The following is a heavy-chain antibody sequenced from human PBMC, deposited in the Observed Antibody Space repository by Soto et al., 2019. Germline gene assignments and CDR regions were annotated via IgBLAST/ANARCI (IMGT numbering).Heavy chain of an antibody. CDR1: GGSITSGGNY. Sequence: SETLSLTCTVSGGSITSGGNYWSWIRQHPGKGLEWIGYIYYSGSTYYNPSLKSRVTISVDTSKNQFSLKLSSVPAADTAVYYGASEDYGSGRLDYLGQGTLVNVSS. CDR2: IYYSGST. D-gene: IGHD3-10*01. J-gene: IGHJ4*02. V-gene: IGHV4-31*03. CDR3: ASEDYGSGRLDY.